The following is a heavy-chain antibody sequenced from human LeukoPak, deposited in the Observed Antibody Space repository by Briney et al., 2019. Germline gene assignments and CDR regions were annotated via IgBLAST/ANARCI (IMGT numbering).Heavy chain of an antibody. CDR2: IYYSGST. V-gene: IGHV4-30-4*01. CDR1: GGSISSGDYY. D-gene: IGHD2-15*01. Sequence: SETLSLTCTVSGGSISSGDYYWSWIRQPPGKGLEWIGYIYYSGSTYYNPSLKSRVTISVDTSKNQFSLKLSSVTAADTAVYYCARDGCSGGSCSVNWFDPWGQGTLVTVSS. CDR3: ARDGCSGGSCSVNWFDP. J-gene: IGHJ5*02.